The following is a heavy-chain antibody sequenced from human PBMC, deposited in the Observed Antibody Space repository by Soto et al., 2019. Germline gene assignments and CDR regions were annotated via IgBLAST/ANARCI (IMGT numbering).Heavy chain of an antibody. J-gene: IGHJ4*02. CDR3: ANRYCTNGVCYRRNFDC. V-gene: IGHV3-23*04. Sequence: VQLVASGGGLMQPGESLRLSCPASGFTVSGKKYVAWVRQAPGKGLEWVSAISGSGGSTYYADSVKGRFTISRDNSKNTLYLQMNSLRAEDTAVYYCANRYCTNGVCYRRNFDCWGQGTLVTVSS. D-gene: IGHD2-8*01. CDR2: ISGSGGST. CDR1: GFTVSGKKY.